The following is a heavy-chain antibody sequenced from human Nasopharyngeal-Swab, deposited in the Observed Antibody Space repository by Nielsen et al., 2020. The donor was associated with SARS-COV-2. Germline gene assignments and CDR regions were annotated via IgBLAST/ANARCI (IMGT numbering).Heavy chain of an antibody. CDR2: ISGGGANT. CDR1: GFTFSSHA. J-gene: IGHJ4*02. CDR3: AKGDYSDYFFDY. V-gene: IGHV3-23*01. Sequence: GESLKIPCSASGFTFSSHAMPWVRQAPGKGLEWVSAISGGGANTYYADSVKGRFTISRDNSQNTLYLQMNSLRAEDTAVYHCAKGDYSDYFFDYWGQGTLVTVSS. D-gene: IGHD4-11*01.